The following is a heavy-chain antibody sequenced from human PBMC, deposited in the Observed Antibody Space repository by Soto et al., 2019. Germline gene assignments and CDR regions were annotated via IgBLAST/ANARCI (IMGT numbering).Heavy chain of an antibody. CDR3: AAYDHDYGAPSDY. Sequence: QMQLVQSGPEVKKPGTSVKVSCKASGFTFTSSAVQWVRQARGQRLEWIGWIVVGSGNTNYAQKFQERVTITRDMSTSTAYMELSSLRSEDTAVYYCAAYDHDYGAPSDYWGQGTLVTVSS. J-gene: IGHJ4*02. V-gene: IGHV1-58*01. CDR2: IVVGSGNT. CDR1: GFTFTSSA. D-gene: IGHD4-17*01.